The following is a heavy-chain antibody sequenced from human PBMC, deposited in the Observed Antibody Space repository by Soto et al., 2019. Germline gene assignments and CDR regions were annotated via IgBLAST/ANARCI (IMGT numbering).Heavy chain of an antibody. CDR1: GGSFNTYY. D-gene: IGHD3-9*01. J-gene: IGHJ4*02. Sequence: WETLSLTCAVYGGSFNTYYWRWTWIRQPPGKGLEWIGEINHSGSTNYNPSLKSRVTISVDTSKYHFSLKLSSVTAADTAVYYCARTREDSSLFSDRTYYFDYWGQGTLVTVSS. CDR2: INHSGST. V-gene: IGHV4-34*01. CDR3: ARTREDSSLFSDRTYYFDY.